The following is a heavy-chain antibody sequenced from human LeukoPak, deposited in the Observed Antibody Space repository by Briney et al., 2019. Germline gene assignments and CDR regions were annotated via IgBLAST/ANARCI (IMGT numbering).Heavy chain of an antibody. V-gene: IGHV4-59*01. Sequence: SETLSLTCTVSGGSIGSYYWSWIRQPPGKGLEWIGYIYYSGSTNYNPSLKSRVTISVDTSKNQFSLKLSSVTAADTAVYYCARGRQQLSHWGQGTLVTVSS. D-gene: IGHD6-13*01. CDR1: GGSIGSYY. CDR3: ARGRQQLSH. CDR2: IYYSGST. J-gene: IGHJ4*02.